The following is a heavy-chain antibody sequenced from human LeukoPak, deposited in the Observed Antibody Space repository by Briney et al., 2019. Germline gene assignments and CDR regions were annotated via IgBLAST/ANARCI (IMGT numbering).Heavy chain of an antibody. CDR3: ARVDFTPDA. CDR1: GFIFSNYW. V-gene: IGHV3-74*01. Sequence: PGGSLRLSCAASGFIFSNYWMDWVRQPPGKGLVWVSRISRDGSSTSYADSVKGRFTISRDNAKNTLYLQMSSLRAEDTAVYYCARVDFTPDAWGQGTLVTVSS. J-gene: IGHJ4*02. CDR2: ISRDGSST. D-gene: IGHD3-3*01.